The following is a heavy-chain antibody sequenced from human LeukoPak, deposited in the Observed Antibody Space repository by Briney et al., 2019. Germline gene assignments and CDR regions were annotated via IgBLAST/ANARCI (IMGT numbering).Heavy chain of an antibody. J-gene: IGHJ4*02. D-gene: IGHD3-16*02. CDR3: ARSYDYVWGSYRYIGYFDY. CDR1: GGTFSSYA. V-gene: IGHV1-69*13. CDR2: IIPIFGTA. Sequence: ASVKVSCKASGGTFSSYAISWVRQAPGQGLEWMGGIIPIFGTANYAQKFQGRVTITADESTSTAYMELSSLRSEDTAVYYCARSYDYVWGSYRYIGYFDYWAREPWSPSPQ.